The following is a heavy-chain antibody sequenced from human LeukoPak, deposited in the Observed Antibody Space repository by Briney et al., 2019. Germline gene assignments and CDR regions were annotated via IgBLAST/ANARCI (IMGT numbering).Heavy chain of an antibody. CDR2: IYYSGST. CDR3: ARSSVPYYYYNYYMDV. Sequence: PSDTLSLTCTVSGGSISNYYWTWIRQPPGKGLEWIGYIYYSGSTNYNPSLKSRVTISVDTSKNQFSLKLSSVTAADTAVYYCARSSVPYYYYNYYMDVWGKGTTVTVSS. V-gene: IGHV4-59*07. D-gene: IGHD3-22*01. CDR1: GGSISNYY. J-gene: IGHJ6*03.